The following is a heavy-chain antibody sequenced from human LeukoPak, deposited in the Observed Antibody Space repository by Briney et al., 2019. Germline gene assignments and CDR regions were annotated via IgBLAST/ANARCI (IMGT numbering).Heavy chain of an antibody. CDR2: ISSSGGYR. CDR1: GFTFSDYY. J-gene: IGHJ4*02. Sequence: GGSLRLSCAASGFTFSDYYMSWIRQAPGKGLEWVSYISSSGGYRNYADSVKGRFTISRDDAKNSLYLQMNSLRAEDTAVYYCARDLRSRYCSGGSCYSGTFDYWGQGTLVTVSS. V-gene: IGHV3-11*06. D-gene: IGHD2-15*01. CDR3: ARDLRSRYCSGGSCYSGTFDY.